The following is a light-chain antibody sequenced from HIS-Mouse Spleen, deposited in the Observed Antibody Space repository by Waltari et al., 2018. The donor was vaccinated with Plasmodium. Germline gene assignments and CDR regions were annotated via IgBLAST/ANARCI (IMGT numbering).Light chain of an antibody. CDR3: QSYDSSNHWV. V-gene: IGLV6-57*04. J-gene: IGLJ3*02. CDR1: RGSIASNY. Sequence: NFMLTQPHSVSESPGKTVTISCTRSRGSIASNYVPWYHQHPGSAPTTVIYEDNQRPSGVPDRFSGSIDSSSNSAALTISGLKTEDEADYYCQSYDSSNHWVFGGGTKLTVL. CDR2: EDN.